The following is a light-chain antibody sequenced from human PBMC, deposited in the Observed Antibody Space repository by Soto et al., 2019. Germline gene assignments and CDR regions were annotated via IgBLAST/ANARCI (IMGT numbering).Light chain of an antibody. CDR3: LSHTTRRIYV. V-gene: IGLV2-14*03. J-gene: IGLJ1*01. Sequence: QSALTQPASVSGSPGQSITISCSGTNSDIGAYDYVSWYQQHPGKPPKLIIYNVNNRPSGVSFRFSGSKSANTASLTISGLQTEYEADYYCLSHTTRRIYVFGPGTKVNDL. CDR2: NVN. CDR1: NSDIGAYDY.